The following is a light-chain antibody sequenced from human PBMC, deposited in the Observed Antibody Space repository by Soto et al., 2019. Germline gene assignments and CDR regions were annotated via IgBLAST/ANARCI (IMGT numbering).Light chain of an antibody. CDR1: SSDVGGYNY. J-gene: IGLJ3*02. Sequence: QSALTQPASVSGSPGQSITISCTGTSSDVGGYNYVSWYQQHPGKAPKLMIYDVSNRPSGVSNRFSGSKSGNTASLTISGLQAEDEADYYCSSYTGSNTLGVVFGGGTKLTVL. CDR2: DVS. V-gene: IGLV2-14*01. CDR3: SSYTGSNTLGVV.